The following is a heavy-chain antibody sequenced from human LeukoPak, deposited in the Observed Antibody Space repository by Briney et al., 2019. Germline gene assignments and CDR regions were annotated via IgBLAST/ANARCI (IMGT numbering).Heavy chain of an antibody. CDR2: INHSGST. Sequence: SETLSLTCAVDGGSFSGYYGSWIRQPAGKGLEWIGEINHSGSTNYNPSLKSRVTISVDTSKNQFSLKLSSVTAADTAVYYCASLRIMITFGGVIVIDYWGQGTLVTVSS. D-gene: IGHD3-16*02. CDR3: ASLRIMITFGGVIVIDY. V-gene: IGHV4-34*01. J-gene: IGHJ4*02. CDR1: GGSFSGYY.